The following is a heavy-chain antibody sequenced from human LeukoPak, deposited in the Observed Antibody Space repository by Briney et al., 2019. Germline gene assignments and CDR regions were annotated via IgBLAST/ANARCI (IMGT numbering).Heavy chain of an antibody. CDR1: GGSLSSYY. CDR3: ARDPSGSYFDY. Sequence: SETLSLTCTVSGGSLSSYYWSWIRQPPGKGLEWIGYIYYSGSTNYNPSLKSRVTISVDTSKNQFSLKLSSVTAADTAVYYCARDPSGSYFDYWGQGTLVTVSS. V-gene: IGHV4-59*01. J-gene: IGHJ4*02. D-gene: IGHD1-26*01. CDR2: IYYSGST.